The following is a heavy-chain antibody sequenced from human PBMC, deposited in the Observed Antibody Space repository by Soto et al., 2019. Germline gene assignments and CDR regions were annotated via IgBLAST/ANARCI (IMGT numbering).Heavy chain of an antibody. CDR2: IIPIFRIT. CDR3: VRVRVGSIPLNYDMDV. V-gene: IGHV1-69*01. CDR1: GDTLSRHG. J-gene: IGHJ6*02. Sequence: QEQLVQSGPEVQKPGSSVKFSCKASGDTLSRHGISWVRQAPGQGLEWMGGIIPIFRITNYAQKFQGRLMITADESTRTAYMELSRLGSDDSAVYFCVRVRVGSIPLNYDMDVWGQGTTVTVS. D-gene: IGHD1-26*01.